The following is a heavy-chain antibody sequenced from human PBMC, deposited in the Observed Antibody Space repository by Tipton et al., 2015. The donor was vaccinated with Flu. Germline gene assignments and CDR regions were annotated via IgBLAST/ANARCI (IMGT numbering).Heavy chain of an antibody. V-gene: IGHV1-18*01. Sequence: QVQLVQSGAEVKKPGASVKVSCKASGYTFTSYGISWVRQAPGQGLEWMGWISAYNGNTNYAQKLQGRVTMTTDTSTSTAYMERRSLRSVATAVYSCARQKDCDFWGGYYNNYYYGMDVGGKGTSVTVSS. CDR3: ARQKDCDFWGGYYNNYYYGMDV. J-gene: IGHJ6*04. D-gene: IGHD3-3*01. CDR1: GYTFTSYG. CDR2: ISAYNGNT.